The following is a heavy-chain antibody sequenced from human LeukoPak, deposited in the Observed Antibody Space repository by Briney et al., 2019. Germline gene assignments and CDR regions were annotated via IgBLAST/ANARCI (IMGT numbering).Heavy chain of an antibody. CDR3: ARVDTITDV. CDR2: ISSSGSTI. D-gene: IGHD5-12*01. Sequence: GGSLRLSCAASGFTFSSYEMNWVRQAPGKGLEWVSYISSSGSTIYYADSVKGRFTISRDNAKNSLYLQMNSLRAEDTAVYYCARVDTITDVWGQGTTVTVSS. CDR1: GFTFSSYE. J-gene: IGHJ6*02. V-gene: IGHV3-48*03.